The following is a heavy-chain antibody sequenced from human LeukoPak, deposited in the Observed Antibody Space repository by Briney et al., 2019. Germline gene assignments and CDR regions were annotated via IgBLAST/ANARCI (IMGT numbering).Heavy chain of an antibody. Sequence: KTSETLSLTCTVSGGSINNYYWNWIRQPPGKGLEWIRYIYYSGSTNYNPSLKSRVTISIDTSKNQFSLKLSSVTAADTAVYYCARGDFWSGARHSYYFYYYMDVWGKGTTVTVSS. CDR3: ARGDFWSGARHSYYFYYYMDV. D-gene: IGHD3-3*01. J-gene: IGHJ6*03. CDR2: IYYSGST. CDR1: GGSINNYY. V-gene: IGHV4-59*01.